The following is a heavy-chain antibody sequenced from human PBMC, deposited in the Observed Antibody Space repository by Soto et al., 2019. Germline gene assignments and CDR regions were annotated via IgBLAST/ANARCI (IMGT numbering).Heavy chain of an antibody. V-gene: IGHV3-48*03. CDR2: ISSSGNII. CDR3: ARDTGDTAVTH. D-gene: IGHD5-18*01. Sequence: PWWSLRLSCSASVFTFSRFEMNWVRQAPGKGLEWISYISSSGNIIYYADSVKGRFTISRDNAQNSLYLQMNSLRAEDTALYYCARDTGDTAVTHWGQGTLVTVSS. J-gene: IGHJ4*02. CDR1: VFTFSRFE.